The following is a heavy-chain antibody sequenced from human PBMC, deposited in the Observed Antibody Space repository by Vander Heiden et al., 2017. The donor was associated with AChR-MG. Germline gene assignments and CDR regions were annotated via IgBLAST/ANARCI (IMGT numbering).Heavy chain of an antibody. CDR2: INHSGST. Sequence: QVQLQQWGAGLLKPSETLSLTCAVYGGSFSGSNRSGIRQPPGKGLEWIGEINHSGSTNYNPSLKSRATKSVDTTNNQFSQKLGSVTAADTAVYYCARGRRRYYYDSSGSTFDYWGQGTLVTVSS. CDR1: GGSFSGSN. J-gene: IGHJ4*02. D-gene: IGHD3-22*01. CDR3: ARGRRRYYYDSSGSTFDY. V-gene: IGHV4-34*01.